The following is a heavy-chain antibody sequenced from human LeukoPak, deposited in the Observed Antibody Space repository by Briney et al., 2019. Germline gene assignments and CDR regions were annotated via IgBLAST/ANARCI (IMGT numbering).Heavy chain of an antibody. D-gene: IGHD3-22*01. V-gene: IGHV1-18*01. Sequence: ASVKVSCKASGYTFTSYGISWVRQAPGQGLEWMGWISAYNGNTNYAQKLQGRVTMTTDTSTSTAYMELRSLRSDDTAVNYCAREPSVDSSGYYYYYFDYWGQGTLVTVSS. CDR2: ISAYNGNT. CDR3: AREPSVDSSGYYYYYFDY. CDR1: GYTFTSYG. J-gene: IGHJ4*02.